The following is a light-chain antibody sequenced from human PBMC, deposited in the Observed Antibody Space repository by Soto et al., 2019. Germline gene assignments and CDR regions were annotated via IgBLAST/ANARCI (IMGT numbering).Light chain of an antibody. Sequence: EIVLTQSPATLSLSPGERVTLSCRASQSVNNFLAWYQQTPGQAPRPLIYDTFNRATGVPHRFSGSGSGTDFTLTTSSLEPEDFAVYYCQQRTSWPIPFGQGTRLE. CDR3: QQRTSWPIP. CDR2: DTF. CDR1: QSVNNF. J-gene: IGKJ5*01. V-gene: IGKV3-11*01.